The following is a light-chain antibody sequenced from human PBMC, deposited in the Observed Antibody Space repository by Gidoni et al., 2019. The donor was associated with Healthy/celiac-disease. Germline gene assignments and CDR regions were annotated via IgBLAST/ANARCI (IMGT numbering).Light chain of an antibody. CDR1: QSLSSY. J-gene: IGKJ1*01. CDR3: QQSDSTPVST. CDR2: AAS. V-gene: IGKV1-39*01. Sequence: IHMTQSPSSLSASVGDRVTITCRASQSLSSYLNWYQQKPGTAPKLLIYAASSLQSGVPSRFSGSGSGTDVTLTISSLQPEDLATYYDQQSDSTPVSTFGQGTKVEIK.